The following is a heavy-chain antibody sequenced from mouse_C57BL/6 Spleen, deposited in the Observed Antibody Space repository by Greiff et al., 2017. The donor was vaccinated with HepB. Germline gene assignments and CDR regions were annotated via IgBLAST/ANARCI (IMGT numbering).Heavy chain of an antibody. V-gene: IGHV1-76*01. CDR1: GYTFTDYY. CDR3: ARSGYSPLFAY. CDR2: IYPGSGNT. J-gene: IGHJ3*01. D-gene: IGHD2-12*01. Sequence: QVQLKQSGAELVRPGASVKLSCKASGYTFTDYYINWVKQRPGQGLEWIARIYPGSGNTYYNEKFKGKATLTAEKSSSTAYMQLSSLTSEDSAVYFCARSGYSPLFAYWGQGTLVTVSA.